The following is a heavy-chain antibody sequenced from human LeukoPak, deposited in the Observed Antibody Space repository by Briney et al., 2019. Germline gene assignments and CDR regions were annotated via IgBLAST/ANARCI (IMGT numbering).Heavy chain of an antibody. CDR1: GYSFTNYW. CDR2: IYPGDSDT. V-gene: IGHV5-51*01. D-gene: IGHD2-2*01. CDR3: ARHLGWCNNTSGCDDESDAFDI. Sequence: GESLKISCKDSGYSFTNYWIGWVRQMPGKGLEWMGIIYPGDSDTRYSPSFQGQVTISVDKSISTAFLQWSSLKASDTAVYYCARHLGWCNNTSGCDDESDAFDIWGQGTMVTVSS. J-gene: IGHJ3*02.